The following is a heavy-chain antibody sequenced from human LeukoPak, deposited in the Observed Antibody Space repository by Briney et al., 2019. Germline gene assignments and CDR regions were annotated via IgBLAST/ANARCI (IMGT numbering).Heavy chain of an antibody. CDR1: GYTFTSYY. CDR3: ARGSEITMLFLR. D-gene: IGHD1-14*01. J-gene: IGHJ4*02. CDR2: INPSGGST. Sequence: ASVKVSCKASGYTFTSYYMHWVRQAPGQGLEWMGIINPSGGSTSYAQKFQGRVTMTRNTSISTAYMELSSLRSEDTAVYYCARGSEITMLFLRWGQGTLVTVSS. V-gene: IGHV1-46*01.